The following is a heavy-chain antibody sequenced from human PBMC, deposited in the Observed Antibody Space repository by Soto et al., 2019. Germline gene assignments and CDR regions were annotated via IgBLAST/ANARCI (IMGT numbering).Heavy chain of an antibody. Sequence: ASVKVSCKASGYTFTGYYMHWVRQAPGQGLEWMGWINPNSGGTNYAQKFQGRVTMTRDTSISTAYMELSRLRSDDTAVYYCARDYPVYYDSSGYKSDYWGQGTLVTVSS. J-gene: IGHJ4*02. CDR3: ARDYPVYYDSSGYKSDY. CDR1: GYTFTGYY. CDR2: INPNSGGT. V-gene: IGHV1-2*02. D-gene: IGHD3-22*01.